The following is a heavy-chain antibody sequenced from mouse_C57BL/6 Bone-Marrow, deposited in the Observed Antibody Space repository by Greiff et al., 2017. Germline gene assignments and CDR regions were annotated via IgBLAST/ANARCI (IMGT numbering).Heavy chain of an antibody. Sequence: VKVVESGAELVRPGTSVKMSCKASGYTFTNYWIGWAKQRPGHGLEWIGDIYPGGGYTNYNEKFKGKATLTADKSSSTAYMQFSSLTSEDSAIYYCARSAGSSYRFAYWGQGTLVTVSA. V-gene: IGHV1-63*01. CDR2: IYPGGGYT. J-gene: IGHJ3*01. CDR3: ARSAGSSYRFAY. D-gene: IGHD1-1*01. CDR1: GYTFTNYW.